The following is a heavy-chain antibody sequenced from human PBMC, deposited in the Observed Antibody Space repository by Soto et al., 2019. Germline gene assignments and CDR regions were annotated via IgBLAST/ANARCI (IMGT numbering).Heavy chain of an antibody. D-gene: IGHD5-18*01. J-gene: IGHJ6*02. CDR2: IYYSGST. CDR1: GGSISSYY. Sequence: PSETLSLTCTVSGGSISSYYWSWIRQPPGKGLEWIGYIYYSGSTNYNPSLKSRVTISVDTSKNQFPLKLSSVTAADTAVYFFARLCVEGYSYGFTYYYYGMDVWGQGTTVTVS. V-gene: IGHV4-59*01. CDR3: ARLCVEGYSYGFTYYYYGMDV.